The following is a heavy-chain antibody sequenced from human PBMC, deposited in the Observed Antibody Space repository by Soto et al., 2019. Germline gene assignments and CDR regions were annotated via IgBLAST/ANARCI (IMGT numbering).Heavy chain of an antibody. J-gene: IGHJ4*02. V-gene: IGHV5-51*01. CDR2: IYPGDSDT. CDR1: GYSFTSYW. Sequence: PGESLKISCKGSGYSFTSYWIGWVRQMPGKGLEWMGIIYPGDSDTRYSPSFQGQVTISADKSISTAYLQWSSLKASDTAMYYCARYLGYCSSTWCQIYDWGQGTLVTVSS. D-gene: IGHD2-2*01. CDR3: ARYLGYCSSTWCQIYD.